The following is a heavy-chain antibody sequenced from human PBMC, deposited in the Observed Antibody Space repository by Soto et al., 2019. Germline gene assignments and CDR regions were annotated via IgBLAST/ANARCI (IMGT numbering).Heavy chain of an antibody. CDR3: TRELGYCSSTSCYAFDY. D-gene: IGHD2-2*01. J-gene: IGHJ4*02. CDR2: IRSKAYGGTT. V-gene: IGHV3-49*03. Sequence: GGSLRLSCTASGFTFGDYAMSWFRLAPGKGLEWVGFIRSKAYGGTTEYAASVKGRFTISRDDSKGIAYLQMNSLKTEDTAVYYCTRELGYCSSTSCYAFDYWGQGTLVTVSS. CDR1: GFTFGDYA.